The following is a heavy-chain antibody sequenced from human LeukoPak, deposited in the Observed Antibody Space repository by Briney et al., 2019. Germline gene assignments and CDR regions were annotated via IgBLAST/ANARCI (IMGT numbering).Heavy chain of an antibody. V-gene: IGHV3-9*01. Sequence: AGGSLRLSCAASGFTFDDYAMHWVRQAPGKGLEWVSGISWNSGSIGYADSVKGRFTISRDNAKNSLYLQMNSLRAEDTALYYCAKDGEQQLEHFDYWGQGTLVAVSS. CDR1: GFTFDDYA. J-gene: IGHJ4*02. CDR2: ISWNSGSI. CDR3: AKDGEQQLEHFDY. D-gene: IGHD6-13*01.